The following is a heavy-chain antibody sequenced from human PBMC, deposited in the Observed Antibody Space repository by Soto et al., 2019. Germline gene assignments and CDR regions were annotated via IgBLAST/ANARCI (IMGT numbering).Heavy chain of an antibody. CDR3: ARGLYDYVWGRYRQDAFDI. D-gene: IGHD3-16*02. J-gene: IGHJ3*02. V-gene: IGHV3-7*01. CDR1: VFTFSRYW. Sequence: GGSLRLSCAASVFTFSRYWMTWVRQAPGKGLEWVANIKQDGSEKYYVDSVKGRFTISRDNAKNSVYLQLSSLRAEDTAVYYCARGLYDYVWGRYRQDAFDIWGQGTMVTVSS. CDR2: IKQDGSEK.